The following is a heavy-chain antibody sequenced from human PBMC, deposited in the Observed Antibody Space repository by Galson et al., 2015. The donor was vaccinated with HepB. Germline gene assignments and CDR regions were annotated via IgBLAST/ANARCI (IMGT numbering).Heavy chain of an antibody. J-gene: IGHJ6*02. V-gene: IGHV3-48*02. CDR3: ARDRHYDILTGYKGAYGVDV. CDR2: ISSSSSTI. CDR1: GFTFSSYS. D-gene: IGHD3-9*01. Sequence: SLRLSCAASGFTFSSYSMNWVRQAPGKGLEWVSYISSSSSTIYYADSVKSRFTISRDNAKNSLYLQMNSLRDEDTAVYYCARDRHYDILTGYKGAYGVDVWGQGTTVTVSS.